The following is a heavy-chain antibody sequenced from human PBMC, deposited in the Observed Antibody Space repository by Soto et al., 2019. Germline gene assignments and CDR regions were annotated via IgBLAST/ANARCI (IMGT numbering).Heavy chain of an antibody. CDR3: AKEGLSQIAVAGTERYNWFDP. D-gene: IGHD6-13*01. Sequence: PGRSLRLSCAASGFNFSDLGIHCVIQTPGKGLEWVAVISYDGSNKYYADSVKGRFSISRDNSKNTLYLQMNSLRAEDTAVYYCAKEGLSQIAVAGTERYNWFDPWGQGPLVTVSS. CDR1: GFNFSDLG. CDR2: ISYDGSNK. V-gene: IGHV3-30*18. J-gene: IGHJ5*02.